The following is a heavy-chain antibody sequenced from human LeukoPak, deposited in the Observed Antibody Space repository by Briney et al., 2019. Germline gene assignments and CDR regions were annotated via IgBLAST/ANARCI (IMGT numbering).Heavy chain of an antibody. J-gene: IGHJ3*02. CDR3: ARLYYSSGSGAGDI. CDR1: GYSFTCYW. V-gene: IGHV5-51*01. D-gene: IGHD3-10*01. Sequence: GESLQISCNGSGYSFTCYWIGWVRQMPGKGLERMGIICPGDSDTRYSPSFKGQVNISADNSISTAYLQWSSLKASDRAMYYCARLYYSSGSGAGDIWGQGTMVTVSS. CDR2: ICPGDSDT.